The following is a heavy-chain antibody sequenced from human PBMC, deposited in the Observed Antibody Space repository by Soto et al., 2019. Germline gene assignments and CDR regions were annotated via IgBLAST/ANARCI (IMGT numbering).Heavy chain of an antibody. D-gene: IGHD6-19*01. Sequence: PGESLKISCTASGYSFISYWIAWVRQMPGKGLEWMGIMYPGDSDTRYSPSFQGQVTMSADKSISTAYLQWSSLKASDTAIYYCARSIREQWLADYWGQGTLVTVS. V-gene: IGHV5-51*01. CDR2: MYPGDSDT. CDR3: ARSIREQWLADY. J-gene: IGHJ4*02. CDR1: GYSFISYW.